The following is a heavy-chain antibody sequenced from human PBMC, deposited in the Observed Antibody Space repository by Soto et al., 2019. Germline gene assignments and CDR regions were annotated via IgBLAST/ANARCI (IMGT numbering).Heavy chain of an antibody. J-gene: IGHJ5*01. CDR2: INHSGST. V-gene: IGHV4-34*01. D-gene: IGHD3-10*01. CDR3: ARGRVTVVRGVIGIYYWFDY. Sequence: PSDTLSLTCAFHGGSFSGYYCSRLRQPPGKGLEWIGEINHSGSTNHNPSRKTRVTTAADTSKNTFSLKLSSVTAADTAVYYCARGRVTVVRGVIGIYYWFDYWGQGTLVTVSS. CDR1: GGSFSGYY.